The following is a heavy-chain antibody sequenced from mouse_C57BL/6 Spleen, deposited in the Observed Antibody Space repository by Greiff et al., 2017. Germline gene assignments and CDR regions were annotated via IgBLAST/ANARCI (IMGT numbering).Heavy chain of an antibody. V-gene: IGHV14-3*01. D-gene: IGHD1-1*01. Sequence: EVQLQQSVAELVRPGASVKLSCTASGFNIKNTYMHWVKQRPEQGLEWIGRIDPANGNTKYAPKFQGKATITAATSSNTAYLQLSSLTSEDTAIYYCARNRGSSPSWFAYWGQGALVTVSA. J-gene: IGHJ3*01. CDR2: IDPANGNT. CDR3: ARNRGSSPSWFAY. CDR1: GFNIKNTY.